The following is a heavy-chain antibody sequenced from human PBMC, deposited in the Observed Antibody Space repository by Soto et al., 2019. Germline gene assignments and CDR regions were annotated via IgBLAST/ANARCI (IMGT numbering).Heavy chain of an antibody. CDR2: INAGNGNT. CDR1: GYTFTSYA. J-gene: IGHJ4*02. Sequence: QVQLVQSGAEVKKPGASVKVSCKASGYTFTSYAMHWVRQAPGQRLEWMGWINAGNGNTKYSQKFQGRVTITRDTSASTAYMELSSLRSEDTAVYYCARGGLGYCSGGSCYYFDYWGQGTLVTVSS. V-gene: IGHV1-3*01. D-gene: IGHD2-15*01. CDR3: ARGGLGYCSGGSCYYFDY.